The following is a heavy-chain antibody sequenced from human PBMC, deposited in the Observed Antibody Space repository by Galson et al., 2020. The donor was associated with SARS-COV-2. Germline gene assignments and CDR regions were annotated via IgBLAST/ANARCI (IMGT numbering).Heavy chain of an antibody. D-gene: IGHD2-2*01. CDR1: GGSISSGGYY. CDR3: ARARCSSTGCYNYYGMDV. CDR2: TYYSGST. J-gene: IGHJ6*02. Sequence: SQTLSLTCPVSGGSISSGGYYWSWIRQHPGKGLAWIWYTYYSGSTYYNPSLKSRLTISVDTSKNQFSLKLSSVTASDTAFDYCARARCSSTGCYNYYGMDVWGQWTTVTVSS. V-gene: IGHV4-31*03.